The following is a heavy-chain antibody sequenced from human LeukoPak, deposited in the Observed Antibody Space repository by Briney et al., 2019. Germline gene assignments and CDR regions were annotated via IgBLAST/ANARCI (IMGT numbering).Heavy chain of an antibody. V-gene: IGHV3-74*01. J-gene: IGHJ4*02. D-gene: IGHD2-2*01. CDR2: INGEGSIV. Sequence: PGGSLRLSCAASGFTFSSYWMHWVRQGPGIGLVWVSRINGEGSIVNYADSVKGRFTISRDNAKNTLDLQMNSLRVEDTAVYYCARDVRGVVVPAAIVYWGQGTLVTVSS. CDR1: GFTFSSYW. CDR3: ARDVRGVVVPAAIVY.